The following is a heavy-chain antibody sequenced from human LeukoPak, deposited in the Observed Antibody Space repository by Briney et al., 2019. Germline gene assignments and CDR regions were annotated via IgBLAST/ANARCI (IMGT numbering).Heavy chain of an antibody. CDR1: GGSISSYY. Sequence: SETLSLTCTVSGGSISSYYWSWIRQPPGKGLEWIGYIYYSGSTNYNPSLKSRVTISVDTSKNQFSLKLSSVTAADTAVYYCARGNHCGSTSCALDYWGQGTLVTVSS. V-gene: IGHV4-59*01. J-gene: IGHJ4*02. D-gene: IGHD2-2*01. CDR3: ARGNHCGSTSCALDY. CDR2: IYYSGST.